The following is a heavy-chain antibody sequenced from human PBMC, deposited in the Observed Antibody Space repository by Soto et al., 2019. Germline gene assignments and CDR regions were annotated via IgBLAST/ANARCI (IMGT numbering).Heavy chain of an antibody. J-gene: IGHJ4*02. D-gene: IGHD1-26*01. Sequence: ASVKVSCKASGYTFTNSGFSWVRQAPGQGLEWMGWINAGNCNTKYSQKFQGRVTITRDTSAGTVYMQLSSLTSEDTAVYYCARDDSGFSGSHYIDYFNYWGQGALVTVSS. CDR3: ARDDSGFSGSHYIDYFNY. CDR1: GYTFTNSG. V-gene: IGHV1-3*01. CDR2: INAGNCNT.